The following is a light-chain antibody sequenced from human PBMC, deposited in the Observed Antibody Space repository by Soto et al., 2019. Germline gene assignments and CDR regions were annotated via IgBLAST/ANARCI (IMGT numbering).Light chain of an antibody. CDR1: QSFSSSY. CDR3: QQYGSSPWT. Sequence: EIVLTQSPGTLSLSPGERATLSCRASQSFSSSYLGWYQQKPGQAPRLLIYGASSRATGIPGRFSGSGSGTDFTLTISRLEPEDFAVYYCQQYGSSPWTFGQGTKVDI. CDR2: GAS. J-gene: IGKJ1*01. V-gene: IGKV3-20*01.